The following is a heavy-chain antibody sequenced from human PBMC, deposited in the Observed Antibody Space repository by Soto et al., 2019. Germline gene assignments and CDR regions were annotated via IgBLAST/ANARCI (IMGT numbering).Heavy chain of an antibody. CDR1: GFTFSNYV. V-gene: IGHV3-23*01. J-gene: IGHJ4*02. Sequence: GGSLRLSCAASGFTFSNYVMSWVRQAPGKGLEWVSAISGSGGSTYYADSVKGRFTISRDNSKNTLYLQMNSLRAEDTAVYYCAKSSQYYDFWSGSSSYFDSWAQGTLLPVSS. CDR3: AKSSQYYDFWSGSSSYFDS. D-gene: IGHD3-3*01. CDR2: ISGSGGST.